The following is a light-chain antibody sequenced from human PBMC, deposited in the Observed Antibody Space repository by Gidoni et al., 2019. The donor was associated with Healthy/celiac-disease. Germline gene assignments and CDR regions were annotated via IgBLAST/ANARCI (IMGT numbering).Light chain of an antibody. CDR2: SNS. CDR3: QSYDSSLSGWV. J-gene: IGLJ3*02. Sequence: QSVLTHPPSVSGAPGQRVTISCTGSSSNIGAGYDVHWYQQLPGTAPKLLIYSNSNRPSGVPERFSGSKSGTSASLAITGLQAEDEADYYCQSYDSSLSGWVFGGGTKLTVL. V-gene: IGLV1-40*01. CDR1: SSNIGAGYD.